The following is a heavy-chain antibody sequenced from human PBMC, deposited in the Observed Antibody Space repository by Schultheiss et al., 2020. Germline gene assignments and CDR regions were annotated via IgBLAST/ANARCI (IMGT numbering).Heavy chain of an antibody. J-gene: IGHJ4*02. Sequence: ASVKVSCKASGYTFTSYGISWVRQAPGQGLEWMGWISAYNGNTNYAQKLQGRVTMTTDTSTSTAYMELRSLRSDDTAVYYCARDHYFYSYGGIFDYWGQGTLVTVSS. CDR2: ISAYNGNT. CDR1: GYTFTSYG. D-gene: IGHD5-18*01. CDR3: ARDHYFYSYGGIFDY. V-gene: IGHV1-18*01.